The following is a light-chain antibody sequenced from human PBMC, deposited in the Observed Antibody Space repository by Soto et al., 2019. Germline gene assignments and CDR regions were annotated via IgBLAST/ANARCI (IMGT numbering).Light chain of an antibody. CDR1: SGHSSYA. Sequence: QPVLTQSPSASASLGASVKLTCTLSSGHSSYAIAWHQQQPEKGPRYLMKLNSDGSHSKGDGIPYRFSGSSSGAERYLTISSLQSEDEADYYCQTWGTGSWVFGGGTKVTVL. CDR3: QTWGTGSWV. V-gene: IGLV4-69*01. CDR2: LNSDGSH. J-gene: IGLJ3*02.